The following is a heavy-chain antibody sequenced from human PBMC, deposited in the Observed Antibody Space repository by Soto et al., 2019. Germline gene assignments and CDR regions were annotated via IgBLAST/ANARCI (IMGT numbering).Heavy chain of an antibody. Sequence: QVQLVQSGAEVKKPGSSVKVSCKASGCTFSSYAISWVRQAPGQGLEWMGGIIPIFGTANYAQKFQGRVTITADESTSTAYMELSSLRSEDTAVYYCARYKYYYDSSGYPYWYFDLWGRGTLVTVSS. D-gene: IGHD3-22*01. CDR2: IIPIFGTA. CDR1: GCTFSSYA. CDR3: ARYKYYYDSSGYPYWYFDL. J-gene: IGHJ2*01. V-gene: IGHV1-69*01.